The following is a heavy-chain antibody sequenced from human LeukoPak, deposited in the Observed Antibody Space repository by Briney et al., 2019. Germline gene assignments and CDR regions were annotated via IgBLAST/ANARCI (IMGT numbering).Heavy chain of an antibody. D-gene: IGHD1-26*01. CDR3: AVIVGATTPPFDY. CDR1: GFSFSSFS. Sequence: PGGSLRLSCAASGFSFSSFSMNWVRQAPGKGLEWVSYISGGSSFTYYVDSVKGRFTISRDNAKNSLYLQMNSLRAEDTAVYYCAVIVGATTPPFDYWGQGTLVTVSS. CDR2: ISGGSSFT. V-gene: IGHV3-21*01. J-gene: IGHJ4*02.